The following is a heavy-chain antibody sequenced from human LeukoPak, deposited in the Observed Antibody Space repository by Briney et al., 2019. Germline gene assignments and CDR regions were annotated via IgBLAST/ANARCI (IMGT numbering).Heavy chain of an antibody. CDR3: ARGRPCAFDI. J-gene: IGHJ3*02. CDR1: GGSFSGYY. CDR2: IYYTGST. Sequence: KPSETLSLTCAVYGGSFSGYYWSWIRQPPGKGLEWIGYIYYTGSTNYNPSLKSRVTMSVDTSKIQFSLKLSSVTTADTAVYFCARGRPCAFDIWGQGTMVTVSS. V-gene: IGHV4-34*11.